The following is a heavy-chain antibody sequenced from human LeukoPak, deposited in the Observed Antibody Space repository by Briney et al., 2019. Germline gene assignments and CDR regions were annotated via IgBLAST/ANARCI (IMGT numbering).Heavy chain of an antibody. Sequence: SETLSLTCTVSGGSISSYYWSWIRQPPGKGLEWIGYIYYSGSTNYNPSLKSRVTISVDTSKNQFSLKLSSVTAADTAVYYCARDEDNGSYYSSSWFDPWGQGTLVTVSS. CDR3: ARDEDNGSYYSSSWFDP. D-gene: IGHD1-26*01. V-gene: IGHV4-59*12. CDR2: IYYSGST. CDR1: GGSISSYY. J-gene: IGHJ5*02.